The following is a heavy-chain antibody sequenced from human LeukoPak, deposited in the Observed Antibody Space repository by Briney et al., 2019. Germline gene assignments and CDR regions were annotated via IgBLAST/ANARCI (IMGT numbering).Heavy chain of an antibody. CDR1: GFTFSNYW. V-gene: IGHV3-74*01. D-gene: IGHD3-22*01. Sequence: PGGSLRLSCAASGFTFSNYWMHWVRQAPGRGLVWVSRISGDGSTTAYADSVKGRFTISRDNAKKTLYLQMNSLRAGDTALYYCVRLTEDSSSWGRNWGQGTLVTVSS. CDR3: VRLTEDSSSWGRN. CDR2: ISGDGSTT. J-gene: IGHJ4*02.